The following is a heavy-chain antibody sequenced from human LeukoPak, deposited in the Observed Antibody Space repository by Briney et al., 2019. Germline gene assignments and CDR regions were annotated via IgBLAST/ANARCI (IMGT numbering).Heavy chain of an antibody. CDR1: GGTFSSYA. D-gene: IGHD5-24*01. J-gene: IGHJ6*03. CDR3: ARDLARRDGYSSYYMDV. Sequence: SVKVSCKASGGTFSSYAISWVRQAPGQGLGWMGGIIPIFGTANYAQKFQGRVTITADESTSTAYMELSSLRSEDTAVYYCARDLARRDGYSSYYMDVWGKGTTVTISS. V-gene: IGHV1-69*13. CDR2: IIPIFGTA.